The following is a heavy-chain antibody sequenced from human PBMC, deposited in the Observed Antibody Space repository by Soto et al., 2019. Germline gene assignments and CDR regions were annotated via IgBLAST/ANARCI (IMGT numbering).Heavy chain of an antibody. J-gene: IGHJ5*02. Sequence: QVQLVQSGAEMKKPGASVKVSCKASGYTFTDYYIHWVRQAPGQGLEWMGWINPNSGGTKYAQKFQGRVTMTRDKSISTAYMELSRLRSDDTAVYYCARSPPGDSKTNWFDPWGQGTLVTVSS. CDR1: GYTFTDYY. CDR2: INPNSGGT. D-gene: IGHD4-4*01. V-gene: IGHV1-2*02. CDR3: ARSPPGDSKTNWFDP.